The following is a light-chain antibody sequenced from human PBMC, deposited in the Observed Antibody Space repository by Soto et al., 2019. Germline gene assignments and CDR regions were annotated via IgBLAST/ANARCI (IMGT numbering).Light chain of an antibody. CDR3: QQYNDHSPTWT. J-gene: IGKJ1*01. CDR2: DAS. V-gene: IGKV1-5*01. Sequence: DIQMTQSPSTLSASVGDRVTITCRASQSISGLLAWYQQKPGRAPKLLIYDASSLESGVPSRFSGSGSGTEFTLTISRLQPDDFATYYCQQYNDHSPTWTCGQGTKGDIK. CDR1: QSISGL.